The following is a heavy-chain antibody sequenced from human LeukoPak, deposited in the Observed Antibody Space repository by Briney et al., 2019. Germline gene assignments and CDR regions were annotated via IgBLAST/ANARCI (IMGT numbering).Heavy chain of an antibody. Sequence: SVTVSYMASGYTFTDYYIHWVRQAPAQGRDWMGWINPNSGRTTYAQKFQDWITMTRDTSISTAYMELSSLRSDDTAVYYCARAEEHYYYCGMDGWGQGTKVTVSS. D-gene: IGHD1-26*01. CDR3: ARAEEHYYYCGMDG. CDR2: INPNSGRT. V-gene: IGHV1-2*04. J-gene: IGHJ6*02. CDR1: GYTFTDYY.